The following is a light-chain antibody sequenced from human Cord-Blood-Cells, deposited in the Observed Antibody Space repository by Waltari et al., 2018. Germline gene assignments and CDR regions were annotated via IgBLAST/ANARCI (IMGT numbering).Light chain of an antibody. CDR3: QQSYSTPFT. CDR2: AAS. V-gene: IGKV1-39*01. Sequence: DIHMTQSPSSLSASVGDRVTITCRASQSISSYLNWYPQKPGKAPKLLIYAASSLQSGVPSRFSGSGSGTDFTLTISSLQPEDFATYYCQQSYSTPFTFGPGTKVDIK. CDR1: QSISSY. J-gene: IGKJ3*01.